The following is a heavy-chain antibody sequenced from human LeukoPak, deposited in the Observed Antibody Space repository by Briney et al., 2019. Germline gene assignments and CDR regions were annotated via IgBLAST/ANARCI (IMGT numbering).Heavy chain of an antibody. CDR3: ARGSNFWSGYYRGYYYYMDV. V-gene: IGHV4-34*01. CDR2: INHSGST. CDR1: GGSLSGYY. J-gene: IGHJ6*03. D-gene: IGHD3-3*01. Sequence: PSETLSLTCAVYGGSLSGYYWSWIRQPPGKGLEWIGEINHSGSTNYNPSLKSRVTISVDTSKNQFSLKLSSETAADTAVYYCARGSNFWSGYYRGYYYYMDVWGKGTTVTVSS.